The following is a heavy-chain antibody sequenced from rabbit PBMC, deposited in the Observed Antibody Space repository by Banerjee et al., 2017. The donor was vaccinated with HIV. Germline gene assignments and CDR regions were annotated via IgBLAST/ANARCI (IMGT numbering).Heavy chain of an antibody. Sequence: EESGGDLVKPEGSLTLTCTASGFSFSSSYWIWWVRQAPGKGLEWIACINGGSSGSTYYASWAKGRFTISKTSSTTVTLQMTSLTAADTATYFCARGGGYAEYGYALNLWGQGTLVTVS. J-gene: IGHJ4*01. CDR3: ARGGGYAEYGYALNL. CDR2: INGGSSGST. V-gene: IGHV1S45*01. D-gene: IGHD6-1*01. CDR1: GFSFSSSYW.